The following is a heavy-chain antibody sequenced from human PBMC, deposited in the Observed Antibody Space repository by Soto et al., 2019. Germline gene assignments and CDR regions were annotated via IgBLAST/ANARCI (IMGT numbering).Heavy chain of an antibody. Sequence: GASVKVSCKASGHTFTSYAMHWVRRAPGQRLEWMGWINAGNGNTKYSQKFQGRVTITRDTSASTAYMELSSLRSEDTAVYYCARLGGSGTNYGDRSYGMDVWGQGTTVTVSS. V-gene: IGHV1-3*01. CDR1: GHTFTSYA. D-gene: IGHD4-17*01. CDR2: INAGNGNT. J-gene: IGHJ6*02. CDR3: ARLGGSGTNYGDRSYGMDV.